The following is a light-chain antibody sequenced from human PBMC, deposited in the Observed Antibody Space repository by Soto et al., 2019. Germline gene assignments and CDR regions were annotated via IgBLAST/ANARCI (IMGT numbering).Light chain of an antibody. V-gene: IGKV1-39*01. CDR3: QQSYSTPLT. Sequence: DIQMTQSPSSLSASVGDRVTITCRASQSISSYLNWYQQKPGKAPKLLIYAASSLQSGVPSRFSGSGSGTDFTLTISSLTPEDFATYYCQQSYSTPLTFGGGTKVEIK. CDR2: AAS. J-gene: IGKJ4*01. CDR1: QSISSY.